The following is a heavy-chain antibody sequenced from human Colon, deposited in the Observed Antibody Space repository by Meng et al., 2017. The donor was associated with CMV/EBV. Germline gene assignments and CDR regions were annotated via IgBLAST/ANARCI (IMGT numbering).Heavy chain of an antibody. CDR2: IISDGSTT. D-gene: IGHD1-26*01. CDR3: ARGYSGTYRIDF. CDR1: GFTFSNYW. J-gene: IGHJ4*02. V-gene: IGHV3-74*01. Sequence: GGSLRLSCAASGFTFSNYWMHWVRQAPGKGPVWVSRIISDGSTTTYADSVKGRFTISRDNARNTLSLQMNSLRAEDTAVYYCARGYSGTYRIDFWGQGALVTVSS.